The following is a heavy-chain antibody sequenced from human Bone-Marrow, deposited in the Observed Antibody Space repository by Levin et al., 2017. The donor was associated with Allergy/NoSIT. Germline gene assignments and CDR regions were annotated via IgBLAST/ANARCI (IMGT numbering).Heavy chain of an antibody. V-gene: IGHV1-69*13. J-gene: IGHJ3*02. CDR2: IIPIFGTA. CDR3: ARGWYPYGDYVLDAFDI. Sequence: ASVKVSCKASGGTFSSYAISWVRQAPGQGLEWMGGIIPIFGTANYAQKFQGRVTITADESTSTAYMELSSLRSEDTAVYYCARGWYPYGDYVLDAFDIWGQGTMVTVSS. CDR1: GGTFSSYA. D-gene: IGHD4-17*01.